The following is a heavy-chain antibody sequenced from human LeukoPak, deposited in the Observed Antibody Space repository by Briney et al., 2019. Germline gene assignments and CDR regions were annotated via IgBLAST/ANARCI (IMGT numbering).Heavy chain of an antibody. CDR2: IRGTSTTM. Sequence: PGGSLRLSCVASGFTFSSYSMNWVRQAPGKGLEWVSYIRGTSTTMYYADSVKGRFTISRDNAKNSLYLQMKSLRDEDTAVYYCAKANSNGWYYFDSWGQGTLVTVSS. V-gene: IGHV3-48*02. CDR1: GFTFSSYS. D-gene: IGHD6-19*01. CDR3: AKANSNGWYYFDS. J-gene: IGHJ4*02.